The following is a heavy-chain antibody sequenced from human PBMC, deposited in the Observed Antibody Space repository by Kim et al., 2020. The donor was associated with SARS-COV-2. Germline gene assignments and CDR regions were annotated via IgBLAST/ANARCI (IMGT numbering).Heavy chain of an antibody. V-gene: IGHV3-23*01. D-gene: IGHD6-19*01. CDR2: ISASGGST. J-gene: IGHJ4*02. CDR3: AKPVCTTSGWYYEYYFDY. CDR1: GFTFSNYG. Sequence: GGSLRLSCAASGFTFSNYGMSWVRQAPGKGLEWVSAISASGGSTFYADSVKGRFTISRDNSKNTLFLQMISLRAEDTAVYYCAKPVCTTSGWYYEYYFDYSGEGNLVTVS.